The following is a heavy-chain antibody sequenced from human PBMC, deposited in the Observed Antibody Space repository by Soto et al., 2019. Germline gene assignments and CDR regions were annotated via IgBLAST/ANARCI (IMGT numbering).Heavy chain of an antibody. D-gene: IGHD2-15*01. V-gene: IGHV1-69*05. J-gene: IGHJ4*02. CDR2: IIPIFGTA. CDR3: ARESRYCSGCSCYFLTRIGY. Sequence: QVQLVQSGAEVKKPGSSVKVSCKASGGTFSSYAISWVRQAPGQGLAWMGGIIPIFGTANYAQKFQGRVTITSDESTSTAYMQLSSLRSEDTAVYYCARESRYCSGCSCYFLTRIGYWGQATLVTVSS. CDR1: GGTFSSYA.